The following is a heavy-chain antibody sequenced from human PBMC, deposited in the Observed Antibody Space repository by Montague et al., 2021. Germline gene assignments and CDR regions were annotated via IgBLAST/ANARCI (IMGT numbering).Heavy chain of an antibody. V-gene: IGHV4-34*01. Sequence: STNYKPSLKIRVTISVDTSKNQFSLKVSSVTAADTAVYYCARGLMRGRYYLGLDYWGQGSLVT. D-gene: IGHD1-26*01. J-gene: IGHJ4*02. CDR3: ARGLMRGRYYLGLDY. CDR2: ST.